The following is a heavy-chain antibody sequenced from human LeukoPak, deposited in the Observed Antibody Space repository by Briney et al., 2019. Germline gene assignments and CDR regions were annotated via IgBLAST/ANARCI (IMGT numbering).Heavy chain of an antibody. V-gene: IGHV4-4*07. D-gene: IGHD3-22*01. CDR3: AKSNGYGLIDI. CDR1: GASISSYY. J-gene: IGHJ3*02. Sequence: SETLPLTCIVSGASISSYYWTWIRQPAGKGLEWIGRIYSTGSTNYNPSLKSRVTISLDTSRNQFSLKLNSVTAADTAVYYCAKSNGYGLIDIWGQGTMVTVSS. CDR2: IYSTGST.